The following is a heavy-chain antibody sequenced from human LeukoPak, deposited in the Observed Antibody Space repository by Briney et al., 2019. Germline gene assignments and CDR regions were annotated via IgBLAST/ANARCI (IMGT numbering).Heavy chain of an antibody. J-gene: IGHJ6*03. D-gene: IGHD6-13*01. CDR2: ISGGSIYI. V-gene: IGHV3-21*06. CDR1: GFTFNTYA. Sequence: GGSLRLSCAASGFTFNTYAMNWVRQAPGKGLEWVSSISGGSIYIYYADSVKGRFTISRDNGKNSLYLQMNSLRAEDTAVYYCASDKTAQLDNYYYYMGVWGKGTTVTISS. CDR3: ASDKTAQLDNYYYYMGV.